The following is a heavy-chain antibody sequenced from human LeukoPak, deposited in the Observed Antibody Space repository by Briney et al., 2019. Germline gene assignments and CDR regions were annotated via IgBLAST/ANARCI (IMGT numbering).Heavy chain of an antibody. D-gene: IGHD3-22*01. CDR3: AREGGSDSYDSSGYYYYYYGMDV. V-gene: IGHV1-3*01. CDR2: INAGNGNT. Sequence: ASVKVSCKASGYTFTSYAMHWVRQAPGQRLEWMGWINAGNGNTKYSQKFQGRVTITRDTSASTAYMELSNLRSEDTAVYYCAREGGSDSYDSSGYYYYYYGMDVWGQGTTVTVSS. CDR1: GYTFTSYA. J-gene: IGHJ6*02.